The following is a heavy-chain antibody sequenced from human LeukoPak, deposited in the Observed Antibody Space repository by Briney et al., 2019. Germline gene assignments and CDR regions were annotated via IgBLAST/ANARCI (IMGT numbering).Heavy chain of an antibody. CDR2: ISGSGGST. D-gene: IGHD4-17*01. Sequence: TGGSLRLSCAASGFTFSSYAMSWVRQAPGKGLEWVSAISGSGGSTYYADSVKGRFTISKDNSKTTLYLQVNSLRAEDTAVYYCAKGTDYGGYDRYWYFDLWGRGTLVTVSS. CDR1: GFTFSSYA. J-gene: IGHJ2*01. CDR3: AKGTDYGGYDRYWYFDL. V-gene: IGHV3-23*01.